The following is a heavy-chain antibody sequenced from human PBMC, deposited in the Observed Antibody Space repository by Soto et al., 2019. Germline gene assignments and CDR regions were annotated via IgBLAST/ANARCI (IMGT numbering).Heavy chain of an antibody. CDR3: ARESEDLTSNFDY. Sequence: PGGSLRLSCAASGFTFTRYSMNWVRQAPGKGLEWVSSISSTTNYIYYADSMKGRFTVSRDNAKNSVYLEMNSLSAEDTALYYCARESEDLTSNFDYWGQGXLVTVYS. CDR2: ISSTTNYI. CDR1: GFTFTRYS. V-gene: IGHV3-21*01. J-gene: IGHJ4*02.